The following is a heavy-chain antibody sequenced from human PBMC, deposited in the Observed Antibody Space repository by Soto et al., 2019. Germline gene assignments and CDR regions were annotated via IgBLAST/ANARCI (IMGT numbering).Heavy chain of an antibody. J-gene: IGHJ5*02. CDR2: ISSSGSSI. Sequence: GGSLRLSCAASGFTFSSYEMNWVRQAPGKGLEWISYISSSGSSIYYADSVKGRFTISRDNAKDSLYLQMNSLRAEDTALYYCARGSADWNYWFGPWGQGTLVTVSS. V-gene: IGHV3-48*03. CDR3: ARGSADWNYWFGP. D-gene: IGHD1-7*01. CDR1: GFTFSSYE.